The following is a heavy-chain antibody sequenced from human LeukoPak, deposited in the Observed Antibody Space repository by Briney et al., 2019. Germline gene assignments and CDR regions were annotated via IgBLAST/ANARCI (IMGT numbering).Heavy chain of an antibody. CDR2: ISWNSGSI. J-gene: IGHJ5*02. Sequence: GGSLRLSCAASGFTFDDYAMPWVRQVPGKGLEWVSGISWNSGSIGYADSVKGRFTISRDNAKNSLYLQMNSLRAEDTAVYYCATVERDEVPVYNWFDPWGQGTLVTVSS. V-gene: IGHV3-9*01. CDR3: ATVERDEVPVYNWFDP. D-gene: IGHD1-1*01. CDR1: GFTFDDYA.